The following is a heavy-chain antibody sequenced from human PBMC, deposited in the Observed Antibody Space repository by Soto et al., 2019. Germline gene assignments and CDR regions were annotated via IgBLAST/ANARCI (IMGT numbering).Heavy chain of an antibody. J-gene: IGHJ6*02. CDR3: ARDAFYAGQGRYSYGYSSQRFYGMDV. Sequence: VQLVQSGAEVKKPGASVKVSCKTSGYTFISYGLSWVRQAPGLGLEWMGWISPYNDNTHYAQKIHGRVTMTTDTPTRPAYMELRSLRSDYTAVYYCARDAFYAGQGRYSYGYSSQRFYGMDVWGQGTTVIVSS. D-gene: IGHD5-18*01. CDR2: ISPYNDNT. CDR1: GYTFISYG. V-gene: IGHV1-18*01.